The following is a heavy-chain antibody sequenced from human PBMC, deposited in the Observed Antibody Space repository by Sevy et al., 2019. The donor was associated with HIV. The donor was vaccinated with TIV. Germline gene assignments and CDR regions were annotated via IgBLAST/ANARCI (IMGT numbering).Heavy chain of an antibody. V-gene: IGHV4-31*03. D-gene: IGHD6-19*01. CDR1: GGSISSGGYY. Sequence: SETLYLTCTVSGGSISSGGYYWSWIRQHPGKGLEWIGYIYYSGSTYYNPSLKSRVTISVDTSKNQFSLKLSSVTAADTAVYYCAREGGSSGWYWGQGTLVTVSS. CDR2: IYYSGST. CDR3: AREGGSSGWY. J-gene: IGHJ4*02.